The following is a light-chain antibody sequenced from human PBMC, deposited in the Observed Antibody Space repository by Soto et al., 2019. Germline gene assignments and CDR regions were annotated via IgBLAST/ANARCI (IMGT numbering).Light chain of an antibody. Sequence: ETLLTQSPATLSVSPGEGATLSCRASQSVSSNLAWYQQKPGQAPRLLIYDASTRATGIPARFSGSGSGTEFTLTISSLQSEDFAVYYCQQYINWPRTFGQGTKVDIK. J-gene: IGKJ1*01. CDR2: DAS. CDR1: QSVSSN. V-gene: IGKV3-15*01. CDR3: QQYINWPRT.